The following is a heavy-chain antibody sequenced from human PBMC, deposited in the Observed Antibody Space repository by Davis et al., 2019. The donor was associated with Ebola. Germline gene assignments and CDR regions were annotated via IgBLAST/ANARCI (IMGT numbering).Heavy chain of an antibody. V-gene: IGHV3-23*01. CDR2: ISGSGGST. CDR3: ARADVHPFCSSTSCRGMDV. CDR1: GFTFSSYA. J-gene: IGHJ6*02. Sequence: GESLKISCAASGFTFSSYAMSWVRQAPGKGLEWVSAISGSGGSTYYADSVKGRFTISRDNAKNSLYLQMNSLRAEDTAVYYCARADVHPFCSSTSCRGMDVWGQGTTVTVSS. D-gene: IGHD2-2*01.